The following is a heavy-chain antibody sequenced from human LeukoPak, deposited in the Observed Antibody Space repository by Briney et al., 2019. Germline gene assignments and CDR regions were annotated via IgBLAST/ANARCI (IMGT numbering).Heavy chain of an antibody. CDR3: ARDLYSSSWLNYFDY. CDR1: GGSISSYY. Sequence: SETLSLTXTVSGGSISSYYWSWIRQPPGKGLEWIGYLYYSGSTNYNPSLKSRVTISVDTSKNQFSLKLSSVTAADTAVYYCARDLYSSSWLNYFDYWGQGTLVTVSS. D-gene: IGHD6-13*01. V-gene: IGHV4-59*01. J-gene: IGHJ4*02. CDR2: LYYSGST.